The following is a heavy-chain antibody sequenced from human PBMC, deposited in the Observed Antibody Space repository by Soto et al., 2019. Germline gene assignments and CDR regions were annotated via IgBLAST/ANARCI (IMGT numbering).Heavy chain of an antibody. CDR3: ARGSVAATWNWFDP. D-gene: IGHD1-26*01. Sequence: SETLCLTCAVSGCSSSSSSGWIWVRHPPGKGLEWIGEIYHSGSTNYNPSLKSRVTISVDKSKNQFSLKLSSLTAADTAVYYCARGSVAATWNWFDPWGQGTLVTVSS. V-gene: IGHV4-4*02. J-gene: IGHJ5*02. CDR1: GCSSSSSSG. CDR2: IYHSGST.